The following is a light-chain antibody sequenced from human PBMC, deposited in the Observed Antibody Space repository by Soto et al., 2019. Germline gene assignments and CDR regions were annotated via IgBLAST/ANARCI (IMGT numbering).Light chain of an antibody. CDR2: DAS. CDR3: QQYNRYSLT. J-gene: IGKJ4*01. Sequence: DIQMTQSPSTLSASVGDRVTITCRASQSISSWLAWYQQKPGKAPKLLIYDASSLESGVPSRFSGSGSDTEFTLTIXNLXXXXFATYHCQQYNRYSLTFGGGTKVEIK. CDR1: QSISSW. V-gene: IGKV1-5*01.